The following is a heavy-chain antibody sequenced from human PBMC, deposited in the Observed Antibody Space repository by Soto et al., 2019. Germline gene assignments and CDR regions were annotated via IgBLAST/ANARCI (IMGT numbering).Heavy chain of an antibody. J-gene: IGHJ6*02. D-gene: IGHD3-3*01. CDR1: GGSFSGYY. CDR3: ARGLYDFWSGYPPRYYGMDV. V-gene: IGHV4-34*01. Sequence: SETLSLTCAVYGGSFSGYYWSWIRQPPGKGLEWIGEINHSGSTNYNPSLKSRVTISVDTSKNQFSLKLSSVTAADTAVYYCARGLYDFWSGYPPRYYGMDVWGQGTTVT. CDR2: INHSGST.